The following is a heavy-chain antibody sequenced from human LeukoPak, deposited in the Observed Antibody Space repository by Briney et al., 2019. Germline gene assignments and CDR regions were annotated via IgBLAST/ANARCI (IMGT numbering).Heavy chain of an antibody. V-gene: IGHV3-21*01. D-gene: IGHD2-2*01. CDR3: ARDWGYQLLFGWSIDY. CDR1: GFTFSSYS. CDR2: ISSSSSYI. Sequence: GGSLRLTCAASGFTFSSYSMNGVRQAPGKGLEWVSSISSSSSYIYYADSVKGRFTISRDNAKNSLYLQMNSLRAEDTAVYYCARDWGYQLLFGWSIDYWGQGTLVTVSS. J-gene: IGHJ4*02.